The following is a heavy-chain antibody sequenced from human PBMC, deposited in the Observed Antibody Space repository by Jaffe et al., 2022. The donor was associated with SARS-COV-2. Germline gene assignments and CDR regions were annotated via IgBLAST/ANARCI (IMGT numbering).Heavy chain of an antibody. J-gene: IGHJ6*02. Sequence: QVHLVQSGAEVKKPGASVKISCMTSGYVFTNYPIHWIRQAPGQGLEWLGWVNTDNGNTKYSQKVQGRATIIRDTSASAAYMELSSLRYEDTAMYYCARVDSSLGTYYYYGMDVWGQGTTVTVSS. CDR2: VNTDNGNT. CDR1: GYVFTNYP. V-gene: IGHV1-3*04. D-gene: IGHD6-13*01. CDR3: ARVDSSLGTYYYYGMDV.